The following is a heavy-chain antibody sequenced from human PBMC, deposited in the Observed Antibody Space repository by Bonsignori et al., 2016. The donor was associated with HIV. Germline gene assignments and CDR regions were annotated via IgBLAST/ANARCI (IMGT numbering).Heavy chain of an antibody. J-gene: IGHJ4*02. CDR2: IWYDGSNK. D-gene: IGHD3-10*01. V-gene: IGHV3-33*06. Sequence: WIRQPPGKGLEWVAVIWYDGSNKYYADSVKGRFTISRDNSKNTLYLQMNSLRAEDTAVYYCAKPLLWFGELLSGLDYWGPGNPGHRLL. CDR3: AKPLLWFGELLSGLDY.